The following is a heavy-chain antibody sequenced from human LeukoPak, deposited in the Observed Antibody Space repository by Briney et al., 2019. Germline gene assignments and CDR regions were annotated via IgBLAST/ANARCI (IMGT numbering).Heavy chain of an antibody. CDR3: AKDLLEDYYYYYMDV. V-gene: IGHV3-7*03. Sequence: GGSLRLSCAASGFTFGSYWMTWVRQAPGKGLEWVANIRRDGSVEYYLDSVKGRFTISRDNTKNSLYLQMNSLRAEDTAVYYCAKDLLEDYYYYYMDVWGKGTTVTVSS. CDR1: GFTFGSYW. CDR2: IRRDGSVE. J-gene: IGHJ6*03.